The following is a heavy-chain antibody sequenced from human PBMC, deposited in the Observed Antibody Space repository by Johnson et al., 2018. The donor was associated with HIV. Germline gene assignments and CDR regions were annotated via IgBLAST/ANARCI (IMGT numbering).Heavy chain of an antibody. D-gene: IGHD5-18*01. CDR3: ARDGAELWDNWGAFDI. J-gene: IGHJ3*02. CDR2: ISYDGSNK. V-gene: IGHV3-30-3*01. CDR1: GFTFSSYA. Sequence: QVQLVESGGGVVQPGRSLRLSCAASGFTFSSYAMHWVRQAPGKGLEWVAVISYDGSNKYYADSVKGRFTIPRDNSKNTLYLQMNSLRAEDTAVYYCARDGAELWDNWGAFDIWGQGTMVTVSS.